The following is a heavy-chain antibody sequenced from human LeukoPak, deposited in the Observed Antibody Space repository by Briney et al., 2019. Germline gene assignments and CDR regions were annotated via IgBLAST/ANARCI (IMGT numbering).Heavy chain of an antibody. Sequence: SDTLSLTCAAYGRSFSDYFWSWIRQPPGKGLEWIGDINHNEGTVYNPSLKSRVTISIDTSKSQFSLKLTSVTAADTAVYYCARDETARRAFNFWGQGTLVTVSS. CDR3: ARDETARRAFNF. J-gene: IGHJ4*02. CDR1: GRSFSDYF. V-gene: IGHV4-34*01. CDR2: INHNEGT.